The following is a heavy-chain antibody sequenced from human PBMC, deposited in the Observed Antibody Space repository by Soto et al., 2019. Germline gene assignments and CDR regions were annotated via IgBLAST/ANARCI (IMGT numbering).Heavy chain of an antibody. CDR2: IYYSGST. V-gene: IGHV4-39*07. Sequence: SETLSLTCTVSGGSISSSSYYWGWIRQPPGKGLEWIGSIYYSGSTYYNPSLKSRVTISVDTSKNQFSLKLSSVTAADTAVYYCARDLGGLGIVGGDAFDIWGQGTMVTVSS. CDR3: ARDLGGLGIVGGDAFDI. CDR1: GGSISSSSYY. D-gene: IGHD7-27*01. J-gene: IGHJ3*02.